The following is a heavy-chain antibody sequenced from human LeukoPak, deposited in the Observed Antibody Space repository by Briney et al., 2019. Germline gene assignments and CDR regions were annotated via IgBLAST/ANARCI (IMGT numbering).Heavy chain of an antibody. CDR3: ARDLIPDAYIVDGPLNYYYYYGMDV. CDR1: GGTFSSYA. Sequence: GASVKVSCKASGGTFSSYAISWVRQAPGQGLEWMGGIIPIFGTANYAQKFQGRVTITADESTSTAYMELSSLRSEDTAVYYCARDLIPDAYIVDGPLNYYYYYGMDVWGQGTTVTVSS. J-gene: IGHJ6*02. CDR2: IIPIFGTA. V-gene: IGHV1-69*13. D-gene: IGHD2-15*01.